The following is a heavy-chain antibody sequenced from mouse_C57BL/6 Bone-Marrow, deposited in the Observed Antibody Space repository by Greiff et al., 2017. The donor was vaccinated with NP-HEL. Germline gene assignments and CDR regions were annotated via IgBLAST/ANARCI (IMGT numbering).Heavy chain of an antibody. CDR3: ARASIYYDGSSFTFYWYFDV. D-gene: IGHD1-1*01. Sequence: EVQLQESGPELVKPGASVKIPCKASGYTFTDYNMDWVKQSHGKSLERIGDINPNNGGTIYNQKFKGKATLTVDKSSSTAYMELRSLTSEDTAVYYCARASIYYDGSSFTFYWYFDVWGTGTTVTVSS. CDR1: GYTFTDYN. J-gene: IGHJ1*03. V-gene: IGHV1-18*01. CDR2: INPNNGGT.